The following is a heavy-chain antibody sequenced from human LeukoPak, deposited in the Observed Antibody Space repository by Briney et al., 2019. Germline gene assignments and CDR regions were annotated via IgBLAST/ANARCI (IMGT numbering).Heavy chain of an antibody. Sequence: SETLSLTCTVSGGSISSYYWSWIRQPPGKGLEWIGYIYYSGSTNYNPSLKSRVTISVDTSKNQFSLKLSSVTAADTAVYYCARDDPYYYGMDVWGQGTTVTASS. J-gene: IGHJ6*02. CDR2: IYYSGST. V-gene: IGHV4-59*01. CDR1: GGSISSYY. CDR3: ARDDPYYYGMDV.